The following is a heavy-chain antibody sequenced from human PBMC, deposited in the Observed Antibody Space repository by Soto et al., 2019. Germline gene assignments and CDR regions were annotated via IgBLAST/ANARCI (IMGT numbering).Heavy chain of an antibody. V-gene: IGHV4-59*01. CDR3: ARGGTYSRLIIGDWFDP. CDR2: ISHSGST. D-gene: IGHD6-13*01. J-gene: IGHJ5*02. CDR1: GGSISNNY. Sequence: QVQLQESGPGLVKPSETLSLTCGVSGGSISNNYWSWIRQPPGKGLEWIGYISHSGSTNYNPSLKSRGTISVDTSKEQFSLKLNSVTAADTAVYYCARGGTYSRLIIGDWFDPWGQGTLVTVAS.